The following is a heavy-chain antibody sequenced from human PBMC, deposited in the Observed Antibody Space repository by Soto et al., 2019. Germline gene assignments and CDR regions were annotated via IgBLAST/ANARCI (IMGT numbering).Heavy chain of an antibody. CDR3: ARGASSGYENWLDP. D-gene: IGHD5-12*01. Sequence: GGSLRLSCAGSGFTFSDYFITWIRQAPGKGLEWISYINNDATYRKYADSVKGRFTVSRDNAKNSVFLQMNSLRTLTSDDTAIYYCARGASSGYENWLDPWGQGTLVTVSS. CDR1: GFTFSDYF. CDR2: INNDATYR. J-gene: IGHJ5*02. V-gene: IGHV3-11*05.